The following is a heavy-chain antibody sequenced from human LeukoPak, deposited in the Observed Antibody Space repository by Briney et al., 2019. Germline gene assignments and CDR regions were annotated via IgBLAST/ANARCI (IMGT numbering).Heavy chain of an antibody. Sequence: PGGSLRLSCAASGFTFSTYWMSWVRQAPGKGLEWVANIKEDGSEKYYVDSVKGRFTISRDNANNLVYLQMNSLRAEDTAVYYCARGGTRRHDHWGQGTLVTVSS. CDR2: IKEDGSEK. J-gene: IGHJ4*02. CDR1: GFTFSTYW. D-gene: IGHD1-26*01. CDR3: ARGGTRRHDH. V-gene: IGHV3-7*01.